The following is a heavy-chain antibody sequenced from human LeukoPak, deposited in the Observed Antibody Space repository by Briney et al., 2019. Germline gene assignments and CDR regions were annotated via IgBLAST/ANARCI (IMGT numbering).Heavy chain of an antibody. Sequence: PSETLSLTCTVSGGSISSSSYYWGWIRRPPGKGLEWIGSIYYSGSTYYNPSLKSRVTISVDTSKNQFSLKLSSVTAADTTVYYCARLNYYDTHYYLDYWGQGTLVTVSS. CDR1: GGSISSSSYY. D-gene: IGHD3-22*01. V-gene: IGHV4-39*01. CDR2: IYYSGST. J-gene: IGHJ4*02. CDR3: ARLNYYDTHYYLDY.